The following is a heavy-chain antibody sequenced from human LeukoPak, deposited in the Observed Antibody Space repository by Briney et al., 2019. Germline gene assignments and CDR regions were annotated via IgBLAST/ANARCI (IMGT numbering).Heavy chain of an antibody. D-gene: IGHD3-16*01. J-gene: IGHJ4*02. V-gene: IGHV3-48*03. CDR2: ISTSGSTM. CDR1: GFSFSSYE. CDR3: ARDSDWGYDYVWGSYALDY. Sequence: GGSLRLSCAASGFSFSSYEMNWVRQAPGKGLEWVSYISTSGSTMYYADSVKGRFTISRDNAKNSLYLQMNSLRAEDTAVYYCARDSDWGYDYVWGSYALDYWGQGTLVTVSS.